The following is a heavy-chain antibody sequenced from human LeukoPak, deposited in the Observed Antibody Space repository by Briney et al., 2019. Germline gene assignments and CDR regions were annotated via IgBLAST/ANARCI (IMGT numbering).Heavy chain of an antibody. Sequence: GGSLRLSGAASGFTFSSYAMSWVHQAPGKGLEWVSAISGSGGSTYYADSVKGRFTISRDNSKNTLYLQMNSLRAEDTAVYYCAKSYKMWDLAPFDYWGQGTLVTVSS. CDR2: ISGSGGST. V-gene: IGHV3-23*01. CDR1: GFTFSSYA. CDR3: AKSYKMWDLAPFDY. D-gene: IGHD1-26*01. J-gene: IGHJ4*02.